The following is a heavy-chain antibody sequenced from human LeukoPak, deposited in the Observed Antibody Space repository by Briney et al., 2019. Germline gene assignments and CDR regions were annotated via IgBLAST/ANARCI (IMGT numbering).Heavy chain of an antibody. D-gene: IGHD3-10*01. V-gene: IGHV1-69*13. CDR3: ARDSLGSGPDEDAFDI. Sequence: GASVKVSCKASGGTFSSYAISWVRQAPGQGLEWMGGIIPIFGTANYAQKFQGRVTITADESTSTAYMELSSLRSEDTAVYYCARDSLGSGPDEDAFDIWGQGTMVTVSS. CDR1: GGTFSSYA. J-gene: IGHJ3*02. CDR2: IIPIFGTA.